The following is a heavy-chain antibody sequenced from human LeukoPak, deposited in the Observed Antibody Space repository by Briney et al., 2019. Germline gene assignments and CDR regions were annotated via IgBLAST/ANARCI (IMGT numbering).Heavy chain of an antibody. CDR3: ARGEYSSSWSREPLDY. D-gene: IGHD6-13*01. Sequence: RASVKVSCKASGGTFSSYAISWVRQAPGQGLEWMGGIIPIFGTANCAQKFQGRVTITADKSTSTAYMELSSLRSEDTAVYYCARGEYSSSWSREPLDYWGQGTLVTVSS. CDR2: IIPIFGTA. V-gene: IGHV1-69*06. J-gene: IGHJ4*02. CDR1: GGTFSSYA.